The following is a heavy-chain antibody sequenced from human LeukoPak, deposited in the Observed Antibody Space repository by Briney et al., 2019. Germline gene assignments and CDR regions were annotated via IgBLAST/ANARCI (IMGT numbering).Heavy chain of an antibody. J-gene: IGHJ5*02. CDR2: ICSGGST. CDR3: ARVGYPRYNWFDP. Sequence: GGSLRLSCAASGFTVSSNYMSWVRQAPGKGLEWVSVICSGGSTYYADSVKGRFTISRDNSKNTLYLQMNSLRAEDTAVYYCARVGYPRYNWFDPWGQGTLVTVSS. CDR1: GFTVSSNY. V-gene: IGHV3-53*01. D-gene: IGHD6-25*01.